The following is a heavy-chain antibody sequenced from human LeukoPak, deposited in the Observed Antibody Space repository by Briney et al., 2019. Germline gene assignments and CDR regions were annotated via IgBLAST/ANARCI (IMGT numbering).Heavy chain of an antibody. J-gene: IGHJ3*02. V-gene: IGHV3-30-3*01. D-gene: IGHD2-15*01. CDR3: ASVVVVAATLGSAFDI. CDR2: ISYDGSNK. CDR1: GFTFSSYA. Sequence: PGGSLRLSCAASGFTFSSYAMHWVRQAPDKGLEWVAVISYDGSNKYYADSVKGRFTISRDNSKNTLYLQMNSLRAEDTAVYYCASVVVVAATLGSAFDIWGQGTMVTVSS.